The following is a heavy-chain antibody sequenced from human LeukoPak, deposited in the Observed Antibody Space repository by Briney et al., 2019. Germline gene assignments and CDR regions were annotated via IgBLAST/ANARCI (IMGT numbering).Heavy chain of an antibody. D-gene: IGHD6-19*01. J-gene: IGHJ4*02. CDR3: AKDTTGWPFY. V-gene: IGHV3-23*01. CDR2: ISGSGGRT. CDR1: GFTFSSYA. Sequence: GGSLRLSCAASGFTFSSYAMSWVRQAPGKGLEWVSAISGSGGRTYYADSVKGRFTISRDNSKNTLYLQMNSLRVEDTAVYYCAKDTTGWPFYWGQGTLVTVSS.